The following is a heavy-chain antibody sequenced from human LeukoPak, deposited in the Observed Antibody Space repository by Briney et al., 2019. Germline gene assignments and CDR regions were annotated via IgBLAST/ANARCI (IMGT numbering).Heavy chain of an antibody. Sequence: GESLRLSCEASGFTFSSHRMHWVRQAPGKGLERVSFIRYDGNNKYYAESVKGRFTISRDNSKNTLYLKMHSLRAEDTAVYYCARELPGIEVDLFGYWGQGTLVTVSS. CDR1: GFTFSSHR. CDR3: ARELPGIEVDLFGY. CDR2: IRYDGNNK. J-gene: IGHJ4*02. D-gene: IGHD6-19*01. V-gene: IGHV3-30*02.